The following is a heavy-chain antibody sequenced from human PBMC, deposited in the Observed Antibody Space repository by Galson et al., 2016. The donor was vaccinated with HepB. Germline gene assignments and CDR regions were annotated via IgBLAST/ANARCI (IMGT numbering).Heavy chain of an antibody. D-gene: IGHD3-10*01. V-gene: IGHV5-51*01. J-gene: IGHJ3*02. CDR1: GYSFTSYW. CDR2: IYPGDSDT. Sequence: QSGAEVTKPGESLKISCKTSGYSFTSYWIGWVRQTPGKGLEWMGIIYPGDSDTRYNPSFQGQVTISADRSITTAYLQWGSLKASDTAVYYCARPDDSAWDSVLGGPFDTWGQGTMVTVSS. CDR3: ARPDDSAWDSVLGGPFDT.